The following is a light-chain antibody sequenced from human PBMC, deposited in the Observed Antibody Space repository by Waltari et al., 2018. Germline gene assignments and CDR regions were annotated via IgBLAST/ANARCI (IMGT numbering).Light chain of an antibody. V-gene: IGKV3-15*01. Sequence: EIVMTQFPATLSVSPGERATLPCRPSQSVRSNLAWYQQKPGQAPRLLIYAASTRATGIPASFSGSGAGTEFTLTISSLQSEDFAVYYCQQYNNWPLTFGGGTKVEIK. CDR2: AAS. CDR3: QQYNNWPLT. CDR1: QSVRSN. J-gene: IGKJ4*01.